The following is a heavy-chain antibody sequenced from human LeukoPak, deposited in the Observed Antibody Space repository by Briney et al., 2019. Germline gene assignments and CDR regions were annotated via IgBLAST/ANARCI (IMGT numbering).Heavy chain of an antibody. CDR3: ASEYYYDSSGYYLESGAFDI. D-gene: IGHD3-22*01. Sequence: GGSLRLSCAASGFTVSSNYMGWVRQAPGKGLEWVSVIYSGGSTYYADSVKGRFTISRDNSKNTLYLQMNSLRAEDTAVYYCASEYYYDSSGYYLESGAFDIWGQGTMVTVSS. V-gene: IGHV3-66*01. J-gene: IGHJ3*02. CDR1: GFTVSSNY. CDR2: IYSGGST.